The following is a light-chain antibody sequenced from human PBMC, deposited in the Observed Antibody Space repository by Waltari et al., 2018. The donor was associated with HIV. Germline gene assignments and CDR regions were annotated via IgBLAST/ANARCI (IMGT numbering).Light chain of an antibody. J-gene: IGLJ2*01. CDR2: QDT. V-gene: IGLV3-1*01. CDR3: QAWDRSVV. CDR1: KLGDKY. Sequence: SYELTQPPSMSVSPGQTAIIACSGDKLGDKYVCWYQQRPGQSPVMVMYQDTERPSGVPERFSGSNSGNTATLTITGTQSMDEADYYCQAWDRSVVFGGGTKLTVL.